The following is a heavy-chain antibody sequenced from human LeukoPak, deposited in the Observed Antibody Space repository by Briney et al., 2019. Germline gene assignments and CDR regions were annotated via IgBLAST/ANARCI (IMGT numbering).Heavy chain of an antibody. J-gene: IGHJ6*02. V-gene: IGHV3-21*01. Sequence: GGSLRLSCAASGFTFSSYSMNWVRQAPRKGLEWVSSISSSSSYIYYADSVKGRFTISRDNAKNSLYLQMNSLRAEDTAVYYCARDQGNTRITIFGVVTTGDYYYGMDVWGQGTTVTVSS. D-gene: IGHD3-3*01. CDR3: ARDQGNTRITIFGVVTTGDYYYGMDV. CDR1: GFTFSSYS. CDR2: ISSSSSYI.